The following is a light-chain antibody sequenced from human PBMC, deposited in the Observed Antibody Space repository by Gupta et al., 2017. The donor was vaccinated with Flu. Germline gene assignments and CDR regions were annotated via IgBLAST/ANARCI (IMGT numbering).Light chain of an antibody. CDR3: EEADDSRNVV. Sequence: QSVLTPPPSASGPPGQRVTISCSGSSSNTGSNLVNWYQQHPATARIRLIYSNNRRPAGVPDRFSGSKAGNADSLPISGLQEEEGADEYGEEADDSRNVVFGGGTKVTVL. CDR1: SSNTGSNL. J-gene: IGLJ2*01. CDR2: SNN. V-gene: IGLV1-44*01.